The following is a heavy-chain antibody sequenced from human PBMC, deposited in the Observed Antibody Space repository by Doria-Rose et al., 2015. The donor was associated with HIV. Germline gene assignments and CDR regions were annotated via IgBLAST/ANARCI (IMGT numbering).Heavy chain of an antibody. Sequence: QVQLQESGPGLVRPSQTLSLTRTVSGDSISSGDSFWSWIRQPPGKGPEWIGSIPFSGTTYYYPSLRGRLTISLDASKNQSSLNLNSVTAADTAVYYCARARNYGFPHFFDFWGQGTLVTVSS. CDR3: ARARNYGFPHFFDF. CDR1: GDSISSGDSF. CDR2: IPFSGTT. V-gene: IGHV4-30-4*01. J-gene: IGHJ4*02. D-gene: IGHD3-10*01.